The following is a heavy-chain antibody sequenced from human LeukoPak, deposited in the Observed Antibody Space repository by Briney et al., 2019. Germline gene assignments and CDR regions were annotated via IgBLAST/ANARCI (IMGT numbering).Heavy chain of an antibody. CDR3: ARDSPKGSDY. CDR2: IYYSGST. J-gene: IGHJ4*02. CDR1: GGSISSGGYY. D-gene: IGHD3-10*01. V-gene: IGHV4-31*03. Sequence: SETLSLTCTVSGGSISSGGYYWIWIRQHPGKGLEWIGYIYYSGSTYYNPSLKSRVTISVDTSKNQFSLKLSSVTAADTAVYYCARDSPKGSDYWGQGTLVTVSS.